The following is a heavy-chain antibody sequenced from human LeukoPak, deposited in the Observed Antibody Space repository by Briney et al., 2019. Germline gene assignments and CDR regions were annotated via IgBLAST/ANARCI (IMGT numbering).Heavy chain of an antibody. CDR3: TRLDRDYCSGGSCYFDP. CDR1: GFTFSGSA. V-gene: IGHV3-73*01. CDR2: IKSKAYNYAT. J-gene: IGHJ5*02. D-gene: IGHD2-15*01. Sequence: PGGSLRLSCAASGFTFSGSAVHWVRQASGKGLEWAGRIKSKAYNYATAYGASVKGRFTISRDDSKNTAYLQMNSLKTEDTAVYYCTRLDRDYCSGGSCYFDPWGQGTLVTVSS.